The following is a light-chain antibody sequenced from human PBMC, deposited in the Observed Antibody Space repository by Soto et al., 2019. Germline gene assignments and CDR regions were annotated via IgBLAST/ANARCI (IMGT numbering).Light chain of an antibody. V-gene: IGKV3-15*01. Sequence: EIVMTQSPGTLSVSPGERATLSCRASQSVGSNLAWYQQKPGQAPRLLIHGASTRATGIAARFSGSGSGTEFTLTINSLQSEDFAVYYCQHYADWPLTIGIGTKVEIK. J-gene: IGKJ1*01. CDR1: QSVGSN. CDR3: QHYADWPLT. CDR2: GAS.